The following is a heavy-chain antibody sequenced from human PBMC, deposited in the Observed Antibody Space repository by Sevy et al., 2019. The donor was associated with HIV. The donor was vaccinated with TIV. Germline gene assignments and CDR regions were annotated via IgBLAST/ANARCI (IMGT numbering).Heavy chain of an antibody. J-gene: IGHJ4*02. CDR2: FYYSGIT. CDR1: GDSISSYY. V-gene: IGHV4-59*01. D-gene: IGHD3-22*01. CDR3: ATAREYYEDNSGYFDY. Sequence: SETLSLTCTVSGDSISSYYWSWIRQPPGKGLEWIGYFYYSGITNYNPSVKSRVTISVDTSRNQISLKLSSVTAADTAVYYCATAREYYEDNSGYFDYWGPGTLVTVYS.